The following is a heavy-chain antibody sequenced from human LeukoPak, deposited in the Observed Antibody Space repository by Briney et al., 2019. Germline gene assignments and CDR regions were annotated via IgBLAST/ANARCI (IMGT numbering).Heavy chain of an antibody. CDR3: ARGVALHSDGWTPPVY. J-gene: IGHJ4*02. CDR1: GFAVSSNY. V-gene: IGHV3-66*01. CDR2: IYSGGST. D-gene: IGHD6-19*01. Sequence: PGGSLRLSCAASGFAVSSNYMSWVRQAPGKGLEWVSVIYSGGSTYYVDSVKGRFTISRDNSKNTLYLQMNSLRAEDTAVYYCARGVALHSDGWTPPVYRGQGTLVTVSS.